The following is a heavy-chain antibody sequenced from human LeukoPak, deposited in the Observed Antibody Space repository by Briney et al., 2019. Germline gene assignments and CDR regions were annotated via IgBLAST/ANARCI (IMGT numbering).Heavy chain of an antibody. Sequence: GGSLRLSCAASGFTFSSYAMSWVRQAPGKGLDWVSSISSSGNTYYADSVRGRFTISRDNSKNMLYLQMNSLRAEDTAVYYCVKGRISEDGLDFWGQGTLVTVSS. D-gene: IGHD6-13*01. V-gene: IGHV3-23*01. CDR1: GFTFSSYA. J-gene: IGHJ4*02. CDR3: VKGRISEDGLDF. CDR2: ISSSGNT.